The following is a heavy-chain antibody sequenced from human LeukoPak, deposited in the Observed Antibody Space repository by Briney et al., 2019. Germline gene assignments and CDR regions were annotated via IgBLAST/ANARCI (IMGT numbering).Heavy chain of an antibody. CDR2: IIPIFGTA. J-gene: IGHJ4*02. CDR1: GGTFSSYA. Sequence: GSSVKVSCKASGGTFSSYAISWVRQAPGQGLEWMGGIIPIFGTANYAQKFQGRVTITADKSTSTAYMELSSLRSEDTAVYYCARAGRVRKAAEQWLVPYFDYWGQGTLVTVSS. CDR3: ARAGRVRKAAEQWLVPYFDY. D-gene: IGHD6-19*01. V-gene: IGHV1-69*06.